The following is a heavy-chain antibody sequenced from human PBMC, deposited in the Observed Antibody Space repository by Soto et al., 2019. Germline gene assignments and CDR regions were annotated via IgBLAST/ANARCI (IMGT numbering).Heavy chain of an antibody. V-gene: IGHV3-23*01. CDR1: GFTFSSYA. D-gene: IGHD2-21*02. J-gene: IGHJ3*02. CDR3: AKDWHIVVVTAQPRSSRNRPNGAFDI. CDR2: ISGSGGST. Sequence: EVQLLESGGGLVQPGGSLRLSCAASGFTFSSYAMSWVRQAPGKGLEWVSAISGSGGSTYYADSVKGRFTISRDNSKNTLYLQMNSLRDEDTAVYYCAKDWHIVVVTAQPRSSRNRPNGAFDIWGQGTMVTVSS.